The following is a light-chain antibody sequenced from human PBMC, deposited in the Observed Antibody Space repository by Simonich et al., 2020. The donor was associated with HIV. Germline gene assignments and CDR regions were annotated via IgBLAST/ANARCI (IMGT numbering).Light chain of an antibody. J-gene: IGKJ5*01. CDR2: AAS. Sequence: DIQLTQSPSFLSASVGDRVTITCRASQGISTYLAWYQQKPGNAPKLLIYAASTLQSGVPSRVSGSGSGTEFTLTISSLQPEDFATYYCQQLNSYFGQGTRLEIK. V-gene: IGKV1-9*01. CDR3: QQLNSY. CDR1: QGISTY.